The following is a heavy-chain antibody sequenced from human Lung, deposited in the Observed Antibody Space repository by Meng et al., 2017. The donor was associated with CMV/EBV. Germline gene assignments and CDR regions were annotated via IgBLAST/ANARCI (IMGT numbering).Heavy chain of an antibody. V-gene: IGHV3-21*01. CDR2: INSTSIHI. CDR1: AFIFSDYA. Sequence: GESLKISCAASAFIFSDYAMTWIRQAPGKGLEWVSSINSTSIHIYYADSVKGRFTISRDNGKNLLYLQLNSLRAEDTAVYYCARGRGYCSSTNCYLNFDYWGQGTLVTVSS. J-gene: IGHJ4*01. D-gene: IGHD2-2*01. CDR3: ARGRGYCSSTNCYLNFDY.